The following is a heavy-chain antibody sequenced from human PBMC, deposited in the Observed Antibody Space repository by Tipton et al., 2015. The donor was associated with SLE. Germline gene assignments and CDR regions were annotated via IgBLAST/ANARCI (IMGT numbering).Heavy chain of an antibody. D-gene: IGHD3-3*01. CDR2: INRDGSST. V-gene: IGHV3-74*01. CDR3: ARVIALFGVITPDALDM. J-gene: IGHJ3*02. Sequence: SLRLSCAASGFTFSTYWMHWVRQVPGKGLMWVSRINRDGSSTAFADSVKGRFTISRDNAKNTLSLQMNNLRAEDTAVYFCARVIALFGVITPDALDMWGQGTMVTVSS. CDR1: GFTFSTYW.